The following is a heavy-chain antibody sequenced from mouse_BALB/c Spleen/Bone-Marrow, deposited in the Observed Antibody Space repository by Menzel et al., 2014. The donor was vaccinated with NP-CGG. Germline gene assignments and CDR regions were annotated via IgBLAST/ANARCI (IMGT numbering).Heavy chain of an antibody. CDR2: IRNKANGYTT. J-gene: IGHJ2*01. Sequence: EVKLMESGGGLVQPGGFLRLSCATSGFTFTDHYMSWVRQPPGKALEWLGFIRNKANGYTTEYSASVKGRFTISRDNSQSIVYLQMNTLRAEDSATYYCAREYLCYFGYWGQGTTLTVSS. V-gene: IGHV7-3*02. CDR1: GFTFTDHY. CDR3: AREYLCYFGY.